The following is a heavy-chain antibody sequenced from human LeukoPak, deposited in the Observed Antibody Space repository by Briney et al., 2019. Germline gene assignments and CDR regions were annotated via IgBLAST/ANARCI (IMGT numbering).Heavy chain of an antibody. Sequence: PSETLSLTCTVSGGSISSYYWSWIRQRAGKGLEWIGRIYTSGSTNYNPSLKSRVTMSVDTSKNQFSLKLSSVTAADTAVYYCARGKYSSGWAKDYWGQGTLVTVSS. CDR2: IYTSGST. D-gene: IGHD6-19*01. V-gene: IGHV4-4*07. J-gene: IGHJ4*02. CDR3: ARGKYSSGWAKDY. CDR1: GGSISSYY.